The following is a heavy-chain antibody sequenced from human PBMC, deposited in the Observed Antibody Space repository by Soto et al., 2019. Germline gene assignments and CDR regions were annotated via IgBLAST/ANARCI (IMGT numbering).Heavy chain of an antibody. CDR3: AREGPHVTFPYYYYGMDV. CDR1: GGTFSSYA. CDR2: IIPIFGTA. V-gene: IGHV1-69*13. J-gene: IGHJ6*02. Sequence: GASVKVSWKASGGTFSSYAISWVRQAPGQGLEWMGGIIPIFGTANYAQKFQGRVTITADESTSTAYMELSSLRSEDTAVYYCAREGPHVTFPYYYYGMDVWGQGTTVTVSS. D-gene: IGHD3-10*01.